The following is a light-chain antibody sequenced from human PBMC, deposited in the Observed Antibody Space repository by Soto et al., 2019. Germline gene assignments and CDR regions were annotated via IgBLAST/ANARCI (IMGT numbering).Light chain of an antibody. CDR2: GAS. CDR1: QSVSNNY. CDR3: QQRSNWPSIT. J-gene: IGKJ5*01. Sequence: EIVLTQSPATLSLSPGERATLSCRASQSVSNNYLAWYQQKPGQAPRLLIYGASNRATGIPDRFSGSGSGTDFTLTISSLEPEDFAVYHCQQRSNWPSITFGQGTRLEIK. V-gene: IGKV3-11*01.